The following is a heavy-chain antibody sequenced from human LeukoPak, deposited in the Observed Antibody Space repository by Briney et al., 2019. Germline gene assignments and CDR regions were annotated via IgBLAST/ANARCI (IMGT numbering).Heavy chain of an antibody. D-gene: IGHD6-6*01. J-gene: IGHJ5*02. CDR3: ARGRRSIANWFDP. CDR1: GYTFTGYY. Sequence: ASVKVSCKASGYTFTGYYMHWVRQAPGQGLEWMGWINPNSGGTSYAQKFQGRVTMTRGTSISTAYMELSRLRSDDTAVYYCARGRRSIANWFDPWGQGTLVTVSS. CDR2: INPNSGGT. V-gene: IGHV1-2*02.